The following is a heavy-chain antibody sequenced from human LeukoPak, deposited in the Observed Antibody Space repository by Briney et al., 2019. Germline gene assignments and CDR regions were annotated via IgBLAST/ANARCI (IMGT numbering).Heavy chain of an antibody. V-gene: IGHV3-30*02. J-gene: IGHJ4*02. CDR3: ATDGPNYNIDH. Sequence: GGSLRLSCGASGFTFSTYGMHWVRQAPGKGLEWVAMIRYDGSNKYYADSVKGRFTTSRDNSKNTMYLQMDSLRAEDTAVYYCATDGPNYNIDHWGQGILVTVSS. CDR2: IRYDGSNK. D-gene: IGHD3-9*01. CDR1: GFTFSTYG.